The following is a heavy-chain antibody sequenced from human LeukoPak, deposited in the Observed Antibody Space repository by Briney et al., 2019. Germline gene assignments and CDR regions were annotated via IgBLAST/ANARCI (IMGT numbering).Heavy chain of an antibody. D-gene: IGHD5-12*01. J-gene: IGHJ4*02. CDR2: IYWDDDK. Sequence: SGPTLVKPTQTLTLTCTFSGFSLTTSGVGVGWIRQPPGKALEWLALIYWDDDKRYSPPLKSRLTVTKSRSKDQVFLIMTNMDPVDTATYYCVRSSGYDRSGYDYWGRGTLVTVSS. CDR3: VRSSGYDRSGYDY. V-gene: IGHV2-5*02. CDR1: GFSLTTSGVG.